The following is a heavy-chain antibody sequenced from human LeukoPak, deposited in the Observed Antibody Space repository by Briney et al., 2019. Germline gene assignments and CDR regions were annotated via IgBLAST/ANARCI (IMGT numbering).Heavy chain of an antibody. CDR2: SIPIFVTE. Sequence: ASVKVSCKASRDTFSSYAISWVRQAPGQGLEWMGGSIPIFVTENYAHKLQGRDTITARGSTSADYMELSGLRSEGTAVYNCPRPHIKRYCSSTSCYHWFDPWGQGTLVTVSS. J-gene: IGHJ5*02. V-gene: IGHV1-69*01. CDR1: RDTFSSYA. D-gene: IGHD2-2*01. CDR3: PRPHIKRYCSSTSCYHWFDP.